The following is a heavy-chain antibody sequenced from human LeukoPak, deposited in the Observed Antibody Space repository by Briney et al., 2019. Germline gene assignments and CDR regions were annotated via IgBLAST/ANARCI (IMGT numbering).Heavy chain of an antibody. Sequence: GGSLRLSCAASGFTFSSYEMNWVRQAPGKGLEWVSYISSSGSTIYYADSVKGRFTISRDNAKNSLYLQMNSLRAEDTAVYYCARDHGIAAGFDPWGQGTLVTVS. CDR1: GFTFSSYE. CDR2: ISSSGSTI. J-gene: IGHJ5*02. V-gene: IGHV3-48*03. CDR3: ARDHGIAAGFDP. D-gene: IGHD6-13*01.